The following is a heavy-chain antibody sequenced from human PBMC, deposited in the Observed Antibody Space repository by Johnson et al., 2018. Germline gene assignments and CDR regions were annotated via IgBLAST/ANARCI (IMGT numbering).Heavy chain of an antibody. CDR2: ISYDGSNK. CDR3: ARDPKSSGWFYMDV. D-gene: IGHD6-19*01. CDR1: GFTFSSYG. J-gene: IGHJ6*03. V-gene: IGHV3-30*03. Sequence: QVQLVQSGGGVVQPGRSLRLSCAASGFTFSSYGMHWVRQAPGKGLEWVAVISYDGSNKYYADSVKGRFTISRDNSKNTLYLQMNSLRAEDTAVYYCARDPKSSGWFYMDVWGKGTTVTVSS.